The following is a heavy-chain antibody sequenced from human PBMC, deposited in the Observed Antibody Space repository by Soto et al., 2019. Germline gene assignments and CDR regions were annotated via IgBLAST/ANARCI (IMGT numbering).Heavy chain of an antibody. CDR2: IYHSGTT. CDR3: ARSLLTSSWYAGS. Sequence: SETLSLICVVSGYSISSGYYWGWIRQPPGKGLEWIGSIYHSGTTYYNPSLKSRVTISLDTSRNQFSLKLTSVTAADTAVYYCARSLLTSSWYAGSWGQGTLVTVSS. J-gene: IGHJ5*02. D-gene: IGHD6-13*01. CDR1: GYSISSGYY. V-gene: IGHV4-38-2*01.